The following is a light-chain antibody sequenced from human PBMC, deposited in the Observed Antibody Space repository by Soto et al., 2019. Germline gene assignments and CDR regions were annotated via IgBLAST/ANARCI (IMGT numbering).Light chain of an antibody. V-gene: IGKV1-5*03. CDR1: QSISGY. J-gene: IGKJ4*01. Sequence: DIQMTQSPSTLSASIGDRVTITCRASQSISGYLAWYQQKPGKVPNLLIYKSSRLASGAPSRFSGSGSGTEFTLTISSLQPDDFDSYYCQQYETYPLTFGGGTRVEI. CDR2: KSS. CDR3: QQYETYPLT.